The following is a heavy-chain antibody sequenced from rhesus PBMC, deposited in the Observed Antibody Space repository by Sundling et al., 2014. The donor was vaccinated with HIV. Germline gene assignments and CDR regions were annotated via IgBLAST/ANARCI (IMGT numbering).Heavy chain of an antibody. CDR3: ASEIATNDAFDF. V-gene: IGHV4-80*01. CDR1: GPSISSYW. CDR2: INGNTGSA. J-gene: IGHJ3*01. Sequence: QVQLQESGPGLVKPSETLSLTCTVSGPSISSYWWSWIRQPPGKGLEWIGEINGNTGSANYNPSLKSRVTLSRDTSMNQFSLEVSSVTAADTAVYYCASEIATNDAFDFWGQGLRVTVSS. D-gene: IGHD5-36*01.